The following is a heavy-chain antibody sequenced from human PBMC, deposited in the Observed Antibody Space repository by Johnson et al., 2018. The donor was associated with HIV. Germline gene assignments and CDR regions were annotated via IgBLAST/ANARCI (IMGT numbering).Heavy chain of an antibody. J-gene: IGHJ3*02. CDR1: GFTFSSYD. CDR2: IKQDGSEK. D-gene: IGHD4-23*01. V-gene: IGHV3-30*02. Sequence: QVQLVESGGGLVQPGGSLRLSCAASGFTFSSYDMHWVRQATGKGLEWVANIKQDGSEKYYADSVKGRFTISRDNSKNTLYLQMNSLRAEDTAVYYCARARWRVEDAFDIWGQGTMVSVSS. CDR3: ARARWRVEDAFDI.